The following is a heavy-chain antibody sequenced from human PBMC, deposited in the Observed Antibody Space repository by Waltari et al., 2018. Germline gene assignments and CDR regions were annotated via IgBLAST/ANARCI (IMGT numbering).Heavy chain of an antibody. J-gene: IGHJ3*01. CDR2: VSYSGTT. CDR1: GASIINNRHY. V-gene: IGHV4-39*01. CDR3: ATYIGASVGTAAFDV. D-gene: IGHD5-12*01. Sequence: QLQLQVSGPRLVRPSETLSLLCPVSGASIINNRHYWAWFRQSPGQGLEWIGTVSYSGTTYISPSLKSRVSVSRDTSKNQVSLILGSVTAADMAVYYCATYIGASVGTAAFDVWGQGTMVTVSS.